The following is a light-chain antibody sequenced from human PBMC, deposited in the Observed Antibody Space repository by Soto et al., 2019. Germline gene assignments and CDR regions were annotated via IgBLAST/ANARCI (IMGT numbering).Light chain of an antibody. CDR2: GAS. Sequence: IVITHAPATLSVSPLERATLSFMASQIISSNLAWYQQKPGQAPRLLIYGASTRATGIPARFSGSGSGTEFTLTISSLQSEDFAVYYCQQYKNWLTWTFGQGTKVDIK. V-gene: IGKV3-15*01. CDR1: QIISSN. CDR3: QQYKNWLTWT. J-gene: IGKJ1*01.